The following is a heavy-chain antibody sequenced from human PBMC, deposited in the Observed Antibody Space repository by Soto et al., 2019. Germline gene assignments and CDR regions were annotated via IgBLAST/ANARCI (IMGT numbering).Heavy chain of an antibody. D-gene: IGHD1-1*01. J-gene: IGHJ4*02. CDR2: ISYSGST. CDR1: CGSVSSGGNY. V-gene: IGHV4-61*08. CDR3: ARHLHPGLTFDY. Sequence: SETLSLTCTVSCGSVSSGGNYCGWIRQHPGKGLEWIGYISYSGSTNYNPSLKSRVTISVDTSKNQFSLKLSSVTAADTAVYYCARHLHPGLTFDYWGQGTLVTVSS.